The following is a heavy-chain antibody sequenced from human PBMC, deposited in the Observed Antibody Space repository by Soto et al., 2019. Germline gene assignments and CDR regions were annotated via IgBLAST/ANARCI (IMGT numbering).Heavy chain of an antibody. D-gene: IGHD6-6*01. J-gene: IGHJ4*02. V-gene: IGHV1-2*02. CDR2: INPNSGDT. CDR3: ALDPRPLYNFDY. CDR1: GYTFNAYY. Sequence: ASVKVSCKASGYTFNAYYIHWVRQAPGQGLEWVGRINPNSGDTMYTQKFEGRVTMTRDTSISTAYLELTGLRSDDTAIYYCALDPRPLYNFDYWGQRTLVTVSS.